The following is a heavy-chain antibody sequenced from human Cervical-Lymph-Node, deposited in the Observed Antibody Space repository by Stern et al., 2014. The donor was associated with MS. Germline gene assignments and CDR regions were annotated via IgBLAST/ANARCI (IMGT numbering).Heavy chain of an antibody. CDR2: IIPMCANA. V-gene: IGHV1-69*01. D-gene: IGHD3-16*02. CDR3: ARATSDYIWGTYRFLDS. J-gene: IGHJ4*02. Sequence: VQLVESGAEVKKPGASVKVSCKASGGTISNYIVGWVRQAPGQGLEWMGGIIPMCANANYAEKFQDRVTITADESTSTAYLDLSSLRSEDTAVYYCARATSDYIWGTYRFLDSWGQGTLVIVSS. CDR1: GGTISNYI.